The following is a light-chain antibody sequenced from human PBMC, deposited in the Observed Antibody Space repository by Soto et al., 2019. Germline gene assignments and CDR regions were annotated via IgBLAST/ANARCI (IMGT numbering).Light chain of an antibody. Sequence: DIQMTQSPSTLSASVGDTVTITCRASESIDNWLAWYQQKPGKAPKLLNFAASTLVRGVPSRFSGRGSGTEFTRTISSLQADDYAVYYCQQYINLLPLTCGGGTKVEIK. CDR3: QQYINLLPLT. V-gene: IGKV1-5*01. CDR1: ESIDNW. CDR2: AAS. J-gene: IGKJ4*01.